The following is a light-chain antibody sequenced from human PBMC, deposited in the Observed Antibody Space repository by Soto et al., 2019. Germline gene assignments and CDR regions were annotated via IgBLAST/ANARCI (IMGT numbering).Light chain of an antibody. CDR3: QQYLDWPRT. CDR2: GAS. J-gene: IGKJ1*01. CDR1: QSVGSD. Sequence: EIVMTQSPATLSVSPGARATLSCRASQSVGSDLVWYRQKPGQAPRLLIYGASNRATGVPDRFSGSGSGTVFTLTISSLQSDVFAVYYCQQYLDWPRTFGQGTKVEIK. V-gene: IGKV3-15*01.